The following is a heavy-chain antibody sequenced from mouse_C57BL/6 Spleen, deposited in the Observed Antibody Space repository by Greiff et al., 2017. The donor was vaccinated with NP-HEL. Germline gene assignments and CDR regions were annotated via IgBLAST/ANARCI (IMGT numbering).Heavy chain of an antibody. CDR1: GFSLTSYG. J-gene: IGHJ4*01. CDR3: AEHGSYYYGSSYAMDY. Sequence: VQVVESGPGLVAPSQSLSITCTVSGFSLTSYGVDWVRQPPGKGLEWTGVRWGGGSTNHNCALMSRLSISKDNSKSQVFLKMHSLQTDDTAMYYCAEHGSYYYGSSYAMDYWGQGTSVTVSS. V-gene: IGHV2-9*01. D-gene: IGHD1-1*01. CDR2: RWGGGST.